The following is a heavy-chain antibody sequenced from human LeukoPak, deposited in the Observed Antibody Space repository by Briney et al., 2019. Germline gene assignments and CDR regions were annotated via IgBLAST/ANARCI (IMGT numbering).Heavy chain of an antibody. CDR1: GFIFSDYA. CDR2: ISGSGGST. CDR3: AKEAPYCGGDCYGVFDY. Sequence: GGSLRLSCAASGFIFSDYAMSWVRQAPGKGLEWVSVISGSGGSTYYADSVKGRFTISRDNSKNTLYLQMSSLRAEDTAVYYCAKEAPYCGGDCYGVFDYWGQGNLVTVSS. V-gene: IGHV3-23*01. J-gene: IGHJ4*02. D-gene: IGHD2-21*02.